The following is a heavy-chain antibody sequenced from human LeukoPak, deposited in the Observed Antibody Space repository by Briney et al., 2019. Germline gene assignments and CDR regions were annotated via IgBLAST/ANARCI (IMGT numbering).Heavy chain of an antibody. Sequence: SETLSLTCTVSGASISSYYWSWVRQPPGKGLEWIGSIYHSGGTYYNPSLKSRVTISVDTSKNQFSLKMKSVTAADTAVYYCAGFTPAVDYCSQGTLVTVSS. CDR3: AGFTPAVDY. CDR1: GASISSYY. J-gene: IGHJ4*02. D-gene: IGHD3-10*01. CDR2: IYHSGGT. V-gene: IGHV4-59*04.